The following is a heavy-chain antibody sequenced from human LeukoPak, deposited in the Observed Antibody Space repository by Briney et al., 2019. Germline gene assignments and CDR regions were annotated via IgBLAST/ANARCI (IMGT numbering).Heavy chain of an antibody. V-gene: IGHV1-18*01. J-gene: IGHJ3*02. CDR2: ISVYNGNT. D-gene: IGHD6-19*01. CDR1: GYTFTSYG. CDR3: ARAWLGNGFDI. Sequence: GASVKVSCKASGYTFTSYGIIWVRQAPGQGLEWMGWISVYNGNTKYAQKLQGRVTMTRDTSTSTAYMEVGSLRSDDTAVYYCARAWLGNGFDIWGQGTMVTVSS.